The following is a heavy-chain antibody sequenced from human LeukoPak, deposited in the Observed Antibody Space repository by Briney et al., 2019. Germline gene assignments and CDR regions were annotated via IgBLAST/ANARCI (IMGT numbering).Heavy chain of an antibody. CDR2: IYHSGST. Sequence: SQTLSLTCAVSGGSISSGGYSWSWIRQPPGKGLEWIGYIYHSGSTYYNPSLKSRVTISVDRSKNQSSLKLSSVTAADTAVYYCARGGDILTRLWYFDLWGRGTLVTVSS. CDR1: GGSISSGGYS. D-gene: IGHD3-9*01. V-gene: IGHV4-30-2*01. J-gene: IGHJ2*01. CDR3: ARGGDILTRLWYFDL.